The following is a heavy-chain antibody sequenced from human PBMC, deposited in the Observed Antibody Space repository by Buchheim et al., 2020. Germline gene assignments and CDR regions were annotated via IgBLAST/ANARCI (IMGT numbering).Heavy chain of an antibody. CDR1: GYTFTGYY. J-gene: IGHJ3*02. D-gene: IGHD2-2*03. V-gene: IGHV1-2*02. CDR2: INPNSGGP. Sequence: QVQLVQSGAEVKKPGASVKVSCKASGYTFTGYYMHWVRQAPGQGLEWMGWINPNSGGPNYAQKFQGRVTMTGDTSISTAYMELSRLRSDDTAVYYCARLGIVVVPAAHTRGWDAFDIWGQGT. CDR3: ARLGIVVVPAAHTRGWDAFDI.